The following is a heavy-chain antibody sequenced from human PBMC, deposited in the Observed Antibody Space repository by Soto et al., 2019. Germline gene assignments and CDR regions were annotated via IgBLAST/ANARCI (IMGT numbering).Heavy chain of an antibody. Sequence: SETLSLTCTVSGGSISSGGFYWNWIRQPPGKGLEWVGYIFYSGSTFYNPSLKSRITISVDTSKNQFSLNLASVTAADTAVYFCARAPAITPYDSWGQGTLVTVSS. CDR3: ARAPAITPYDS. J-gene: IGHJ4*02. V-gene: IGHV4-30-4*01. CDR2: IFYSGST. D-gene: IGHD2-21*01. CDR1: GGSISSGGFY.